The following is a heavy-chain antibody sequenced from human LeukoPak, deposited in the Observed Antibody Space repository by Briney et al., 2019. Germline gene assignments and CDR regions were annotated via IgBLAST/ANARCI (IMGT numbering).Heavy chain of an antibody. V-gene: IGHV3-21*01. CDR1: GFTFSSYS. CDR2: ISSSSSYI. J-gene: IGHJ4*02. Sequence: GGSLRLSCAASGFTFSSYSMNWVRQAPGKGLEWVSSISSSSSYIYCADSVKGRFTISRDNAKNSLYLQMNSLRAEDTAVYYCARVSPDGGYYFDYWGQGTLVTVSS. D-gene: IGHD2-15*01. CDR3: ARVSPDGGYYFDY.